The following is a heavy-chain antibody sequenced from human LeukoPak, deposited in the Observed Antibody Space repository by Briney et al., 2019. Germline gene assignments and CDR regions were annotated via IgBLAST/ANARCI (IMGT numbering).Heavy chain of an antibody. CDR3: ARDDNWNDGRGLDD. Sequence: GGSLRLSCAASGFSVSTNYLTWVRQAPGKGLEWVSIIYGGGNTYYAGSVKGRFIISRDSSKNTLYLQMSSLRAEDTAVYYCARDDNWNDGRGLDDWGQGTLVTVSS. CDR2: IYGGGNT. CDR1: GFSVSTNY. V-gene: IGHV3-53*01. D-gene: IGHD1-1*01. J-gene: IGHJ4*02.